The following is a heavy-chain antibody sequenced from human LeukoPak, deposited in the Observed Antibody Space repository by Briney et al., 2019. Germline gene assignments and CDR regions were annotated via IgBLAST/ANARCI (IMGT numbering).Heavy chain of an antibody. Sequence: PGGSLRLSRVASGFTFGSHAMNWVRQTPGKGLEWVSSISRNSLYMYYADSLKGRFTISRDNAKNSLYLQMDSLRAEDTAVYYCARDKVGHDFWSGYSDFWGQGTLVTVSS. CDR3: ARDKVGHDFWSGYSDF. CDR2: ISRNSLYM. V-gene: IGHV3-21*06. J-gene: IGHJ4*02. D-gene: IGHD3-3*01. CDR1: GFTFGSHA.